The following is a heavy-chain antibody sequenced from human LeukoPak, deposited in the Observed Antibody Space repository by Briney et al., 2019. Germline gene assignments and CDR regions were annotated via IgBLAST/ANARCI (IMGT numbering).Heavy chain of an antibody. CDR2: ISGSGGST. D-gene: IGHD6-13*01. V-gene: IGHV3-23*01. J-gene: IGHJ1*01. CDR3: AKDNGIAAAGTLAKYFQH. CDR1: GFTFSSYA. Sequence: GGSLRLSCAASGFTFSSYAMSWVRQAPGKGLEWVSAISGSGGSTYYADSVKGRFTISRDNSKNTLYLQMNSLRAEDTAVYYCAKDNGIAAAGTLAKYFQHWGRGTLVTVSS.